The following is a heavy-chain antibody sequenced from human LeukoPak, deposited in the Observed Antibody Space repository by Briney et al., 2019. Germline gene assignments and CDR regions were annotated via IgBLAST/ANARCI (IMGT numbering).Heavy chain of an antibody. J-gene: IGHJ3*02. Sequence: ASVKVSCKASGYTFTGYYMHWVRQAPGQGLEWMGIINPSGGSTSYAQKFQGRVTMTRDTSTSTLYVDLSSLRSEDTAVYYCARGLGDYGDITRRLPSAFDIWGQGTMVTVSS. CDR2: INPSGGST. D-gene: IGHD4-17*01. CDR3: ARGLGDYGDITRRLPSAFDI. CDR1: GYTFTGYY. V-gene: IGHV1-46*01.